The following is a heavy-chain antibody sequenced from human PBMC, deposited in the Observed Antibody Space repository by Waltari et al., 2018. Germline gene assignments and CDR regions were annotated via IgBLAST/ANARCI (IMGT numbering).Heavy chain of an antibody. V-gene: IGHV4-38-2*02. CDR3: ARAAYNWNLGHWFDP. D-gene: IGHD1-7*01. Sequence: QVQLQESGPGLVKPSETLSLNCTVSGYSLSSGYYWAWSRQPPGKGLEWIGSIYHSGSTYDNPSLKSRVTISVDTSKNQFSLKLSSVTAADTAVYYCARAAYNWNLGHWFDPWGQGTLVTVSS. CDR1: GYSLSSGYY. CDR2: IYHSGST. J-gene: IGHJ5*02.